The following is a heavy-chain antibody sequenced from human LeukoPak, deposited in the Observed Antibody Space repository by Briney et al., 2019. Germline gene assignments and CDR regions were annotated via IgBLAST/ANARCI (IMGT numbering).Heavy chain of an antibody. D-gene: IGHD1-1*01. CDR3: ARSRTPFYYYGMHV. Sequence: ASVKVSCKASGYIFTDCYIHWIRQAPGQGLEWMGWIDPNSGGTHHAPNFQGRATMTRDTSSSRVYMDLSRLRSADTAIYYCARSRTPFYYYGMHVWGLGTSVTVSS. CDR1: GYIFTDCY. CDR2: IDPNSGGT. J-gene: IGHJ6*02. V-gene: IGHV1-2*02.